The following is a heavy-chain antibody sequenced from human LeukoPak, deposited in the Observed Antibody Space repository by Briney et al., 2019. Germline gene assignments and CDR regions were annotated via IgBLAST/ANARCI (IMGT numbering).Heavy chain of an antibody. CDR3: ATEPGPEGLDY. V-gene: IGHV3-48*01. CDR2: ISSSSSTI. D-gene: IGHD1-1*01. CDR1: GFTFSSYS. J-gene: IGHJ4*02. Sequence: PGGSLRLSCAASGFTFSSYSMNWVRQAPGKGLEWVSYISSSSSTIYYADSVKGRFTISRDNAKNSLYLQMNSLRAEDTAVYYCATEPGPEGLDYWGQGTLVTVSS.